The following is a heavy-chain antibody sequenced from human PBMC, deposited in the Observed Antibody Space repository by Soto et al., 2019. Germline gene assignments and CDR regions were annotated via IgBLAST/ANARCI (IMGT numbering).Heavy chain of an antibody. CDR2: ISSSSSYI. Sequence: GGSLRLSCAASGFTFSSYSMNWVRQAPGKGLEWVSSISSSSSYIYYADSVKGRFTISRDNAKNSPYLQMNSLRAEDTAVYYCARDGSDYGDYLGYFDYWGQGTLVTVSS. V-gene: IGHV3-21*01. J-gene: IGHJ4*02. CDR1: GFTFSSYS. D-gene: IGHD4-17*01. CDR3: ARDGSDYGDYLGYFDY.